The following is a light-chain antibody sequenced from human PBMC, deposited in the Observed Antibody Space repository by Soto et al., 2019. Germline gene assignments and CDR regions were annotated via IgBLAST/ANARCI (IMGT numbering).Light chain of an antibody. CDR3: QQSKSFPLT. Sequence: EIQMTQSPSSVSASVGDRVTITCRASQDINSWLTWYQQKPGKAPKVLIYIASRLQPGVPSRFSGRGSGTDFSLTISNLQPEDFATYFCQQSKSFPLTFGGGTKVDIK. J-gene: IGKJ4*01. CDR1: QDINSW. CDR2: IAS. V-gene: IGKV1-12*01.